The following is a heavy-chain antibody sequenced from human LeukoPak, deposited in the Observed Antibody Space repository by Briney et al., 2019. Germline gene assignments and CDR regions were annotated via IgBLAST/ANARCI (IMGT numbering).Heavy chain of an antibody. V-gene: IGHV1-8*01. D-gene: IGHD5-18*01. J-gene: IGHJ4*02. CDR1: GYTFTSYD. CDR3: ARSPTYTDMVPDY. CDR2: MNPNSGNT. Sequence: ASVKVSCKASGYTFTSYDINWVRQATGQGLEWMGWMNPNSGNTGYAQKFQGRVTMTRNTSISTAYMELSSLRSEDTAVYYCARSPTYTDMVPDYWGQGTLVTVSS.